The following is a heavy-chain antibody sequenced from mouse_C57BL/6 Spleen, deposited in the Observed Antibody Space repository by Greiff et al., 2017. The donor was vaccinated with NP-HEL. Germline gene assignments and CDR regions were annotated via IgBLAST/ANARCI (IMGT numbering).Heavy chain of an antibody. V-gene: IGHV2-2*01. D-gene: IGHD1-3*01. CDR3: ARNKGVVEGNYFDY. J-gene: IGHJ2*01. CDR1: GFSLTSYG. CDR2: IWSGGST. Sequence: VKLMESGPGLVQPSQSLSITCTVSGFSLTSYGVHWVRQSPGKGLEWLGVIWSGGSTDYNAAFISRLSISKDNSKSQVFFKMNSLQADDTAIYYCARNKGVVEGNYFDYWGQGTTLTVSS.